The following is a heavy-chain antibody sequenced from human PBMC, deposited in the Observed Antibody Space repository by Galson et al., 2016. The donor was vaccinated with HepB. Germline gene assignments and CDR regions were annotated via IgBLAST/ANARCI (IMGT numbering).Heavy chain of an antibody. CDR1: GFTFSSYW. J-gene: IGHJ4*01. D-gene: IGHD2-15*01. CDR3: AREVTYCSGGGCYYFDY. CDR2: MNQDGSER. Sequence: SLRLSCAASGFTFSSYWMNWVRQAPGKGLEWVANMNQDGSERYYTDSVKGRFTISRDNSKSTLYLQMNGLRPEDSALYYCAREVTYCSGGGCYYFDYWGHGTLVTVSS. V-gene: IGHV3-7*01.